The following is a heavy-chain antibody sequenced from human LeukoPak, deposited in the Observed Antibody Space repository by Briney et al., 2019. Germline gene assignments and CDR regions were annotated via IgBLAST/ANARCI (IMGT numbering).Heavy chain of an antibody. Sequence: SETLSLTCTVSGGSISSYYWSWIRQPPGKGLEWIGYIYYSGSTNYNPCLKSRVTISVDTSKNQFSLKLSSVTAADTAVYYCARGPGRVWFGELYGYWGQGTLVTVSS. D-gene: IGHD3-10*01. J-gene: IGHJ4*02. CDR1: GGSISSYY. CDR3: ARGPGRVWFGELYGY. CDR2: IYYSGST. V-gene: IGHV4-59*12.